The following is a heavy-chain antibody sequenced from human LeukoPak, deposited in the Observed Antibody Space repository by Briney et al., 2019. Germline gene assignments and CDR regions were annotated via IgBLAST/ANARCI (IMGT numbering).Heavy chain of an antibody. D-gene: IGHD1-26*01. Sequence: PSETLSLTCTVSGGSFSTYYWSWIRQPAGKGLEWIGRFYSSGSTNYNPSLKSRVTISVDTSKNQFSLKLSSVTAADTAVYYCARGIRRSGTYYYYMDVWGRGTTVTISS. J-gene: IGHJ6*03. V-gene: IGHV4-4*07. CDR3: ARGIRRSGTYYYYMDV. CDR2: FYSSGST. CDR1: GGSFSTYY.